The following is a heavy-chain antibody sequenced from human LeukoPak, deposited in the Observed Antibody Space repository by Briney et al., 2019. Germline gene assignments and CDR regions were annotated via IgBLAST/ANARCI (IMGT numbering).Heavy chain of an antibody. J-gene: IGHJ2*01. V-gene: IGHV4-59*01. CDR2: IYYSGIT. CDR1: GVSITNYY. Sequence: SETLSLTCNVSGVSITNYYWTWIRQAPGKELEWIGNIYYSGITDYNAALQSRVTISVDTAKNHFSLKLTSVTAADTAVYSCARGGSHRYFDLWGRATLVTVSA. CDR3: ARGGSHRYFDL.